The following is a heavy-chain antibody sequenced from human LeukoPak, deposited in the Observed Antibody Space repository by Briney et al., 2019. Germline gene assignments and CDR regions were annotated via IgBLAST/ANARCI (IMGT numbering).Heavy chain of an antibody. D-gene: IGHD3-22*01. V-gene: IGHV4-4*09. J-gene: IGHJ5*02. Sequence: SETLSLTCTVSGGSISSYYWSWIRQPPGKGLEWIGYIYTSGSTNYNPSLKSRVTTSVDTSKNQFSLKLSSVTAADTAVYYCARQEDSSGYYTPRFDPWGQGTLVTVSS. CDR1: GGSISSYY. CDR2: IYTSGST. CDR3: ARQEDSSGYYTPRFDP.